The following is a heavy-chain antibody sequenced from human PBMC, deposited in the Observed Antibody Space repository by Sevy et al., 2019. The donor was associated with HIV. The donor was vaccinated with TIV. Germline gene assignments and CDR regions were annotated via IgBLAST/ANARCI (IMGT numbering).Heavy chain of an antibody. V-gene: IGHV3-21*01. CDR3: ARLSSCDGACYIFDY. CDR1: GFTFSSYD. J-gene: IGHJ4*02. Sequence: GGSLRLSCAASGFTFSSYDMHWVRQAPGKGLKWVSSITGSGYISNADSVKGRFTISRDDAKNSLYLQMNSLRVEDTAMYYSARLSSCDGACYIFDYWGQGTLVTVSS. CDR2: ITGSGYI. D-gene: IGHD2-21*02.